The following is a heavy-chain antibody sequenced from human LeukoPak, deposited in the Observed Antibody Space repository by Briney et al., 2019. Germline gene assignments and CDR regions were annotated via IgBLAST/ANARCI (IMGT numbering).Heavy chain of an antibody. CDR3: ARPYSGGWYGAFDI. CDR1: GGSIRSYY. Sequence: SETLSLTCTVSGGSIRSYYWSWIRQPPGKGLEWIGYIYYSGNTNYNPSLKSRVTISVDTSENQFSLKLSSVTAADTAVYYCARPYSGGWYGAFDIWVQGTMVTVSS. J-gene: IGHJ3*02. V-gene: IGHV4-59*08. D-gene: IGHD6-19*01. CDR2: IYYSGNT.